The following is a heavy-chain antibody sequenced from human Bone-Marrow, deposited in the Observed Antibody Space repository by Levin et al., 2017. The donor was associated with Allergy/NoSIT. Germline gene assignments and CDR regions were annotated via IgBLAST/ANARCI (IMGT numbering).Heavy chain of an antibody. Sequence: PGESLKISCAASGFTFNNYAMSWVRQAPGKGLEWVSSIGGSSVESTYYRHSVKGRLSISRDNSKNTLYLQMNSLRAEDTAVYFCAKMTISVAPISTFDSWGQGTRVTVSS. V-gene: IGHV3-23*01. CDR1: GFTFNNYA. D-gene: IGHD6-19*01. J-gene: IGHJ4*02. CDR2: IGGSSVEST. CDR3: AKMTISVAPISTFDS.